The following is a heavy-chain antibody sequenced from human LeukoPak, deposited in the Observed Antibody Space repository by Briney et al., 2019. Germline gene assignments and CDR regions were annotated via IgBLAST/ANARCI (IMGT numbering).Heavy chain of an antibody. Sequence: SETLSLTCTVSGGSISNYYWSWIRQPPGKGLEWIGYIYNSGHTNYNPSLKSRVTISEDTSKNQLSLKLSSVTAADTAVYYCTRAAVTTSRYFQHWGQGTLVTVSS. CDR3: TRAAVTTSRYFQH. CDR1: GGSISNYY. CDR2: IYNSGHT. D-gene: IGHD4-17*01. V-gene: IGHV4-59*01. J-gene: IGHJ1*01.